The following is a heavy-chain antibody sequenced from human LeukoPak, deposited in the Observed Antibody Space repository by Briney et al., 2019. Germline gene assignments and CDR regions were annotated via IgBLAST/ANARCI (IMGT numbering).Heavy chain of an antibody. Sequence: ASVKVSCKASGYTFSNYGISWERQAPGLGLEWMGWTSYNGNTNYAQKFQDRVTMTTDTSTTTAYMELRSLESDDTAVYYCARHSGSGRQALGYWGQGTLVTVSS. D-gene: IGHD5-12*01. CDR3: ARHSGSGRQALGY. J-gene: IGHJ4*02. CDR2: TSYNGNT. CDR1: GYTFSNYG. V-gene: IGHV1-18*04.